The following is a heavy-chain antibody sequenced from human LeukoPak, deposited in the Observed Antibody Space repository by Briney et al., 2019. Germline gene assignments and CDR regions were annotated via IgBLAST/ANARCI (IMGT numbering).Heavy chain of an antibody. D-gene: IGHD2-15*01. V-gene: IGHV4-34*01. J-gene: IGHJ5*02. CDR2: INHSGST. CDR3: ARGLPIVVVVAATPRGRWFDP. Sequence: SETLSHTCAVYGGSFSGYYWSWIRQPPGKGLEWIGEINHSGSTNYNPSLKSRVTISVDTSKNQFSLKLSSVTAADTAVYYCARGLPIVVVVAATPRGRWFDPWGQGTLVTVSS. CDR1: GGSFSGYY.